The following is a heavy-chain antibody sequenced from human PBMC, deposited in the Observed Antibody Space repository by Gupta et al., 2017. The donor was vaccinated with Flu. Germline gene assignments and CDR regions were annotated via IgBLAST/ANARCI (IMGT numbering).Heavy chain of an antibody. Sequence: IGGGRQLPGKGVGWMGIIFPGDSETKDSPSFHGQVTSSADTSISTASLKWSSLKASDSAMYYGASGGVLSGYYHDGMDVWGQGTTGTVSS. D-gene: IGHD3-16*01. V-gene: IGHV5-51*01. CDR3: ASGGVLSGYYHDGMDV. CDR2: IFPGDSET. J-gene: IGHJ6*02.